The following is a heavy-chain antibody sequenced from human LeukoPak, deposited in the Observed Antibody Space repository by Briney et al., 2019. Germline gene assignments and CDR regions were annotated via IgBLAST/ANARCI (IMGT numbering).Heavy chain of an antibody. Sequence: GGSLRLSCAASGFTVGSNYMSWVRQAPGKGPEWVSVIYSGGSTYYADSVKGRFTISRDNSKNTLYLQMNSLRAEDTAVYYCARDYCSGSSCYSEGYWGQGTLVTVSS. J-gene: IGHJ4*02. CDR2: IYSGGST. CDR3: ARDYCSGSSCYSEGY. V-gene: IGHV3-53*01. D-gene: IGHD2-15*01. CDR1: GFTVGSNY.